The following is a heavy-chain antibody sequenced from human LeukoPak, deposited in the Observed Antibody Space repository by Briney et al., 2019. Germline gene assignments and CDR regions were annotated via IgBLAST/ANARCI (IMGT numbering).Heavy chain of an antibody. J-gene: IGHJ4*02. CDR2: VYYSGST. D-gene: IGHD6-19*01. V-gene: IGHV4-61*10. Sequence: SQTLSLTCTVSGGSISSGSYYWSWIRQPAGKGLEWIGYVYYSGSTNYNPSLMGRVTMSVDTSKKQFSLKLSSVTAADTAVYYCARSTVAGTSRPIDYWGQGTLVTVSS. CDR3: ARSTVAGTSRPIDY. CDR1: GGSISSGSYY.